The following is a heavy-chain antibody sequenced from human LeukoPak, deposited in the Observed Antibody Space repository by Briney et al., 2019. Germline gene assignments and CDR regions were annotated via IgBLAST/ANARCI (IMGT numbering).Heavy chain of an antibody. Sequence: GGSLRLSCAASGFTFSSFAMHWVRQAPGKGLEWVSSISSSSSYIYYADSVKGRFTISRDNAKNSLYLQMNSLRAEDTAVYYCARDGYGSGSTLCYWGQGTLVTVSS. V-gene: IGHV3-21*01. CDR2: ISSSSSYI. CDR1: GFTFSSFA. J-gene: IGHJ4*02. D-gene: IGHD3-10*01. CDR3: ARDGYGSGSTLCY.